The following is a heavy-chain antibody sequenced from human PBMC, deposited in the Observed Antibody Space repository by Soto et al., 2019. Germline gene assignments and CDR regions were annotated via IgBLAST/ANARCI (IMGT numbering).Heavy chain of an antibody. CDR1: GGPFSSYT. CDR3: ARDQDCSGGSCYFSFGY. V-gene: IGHV1-69*08. Sequence: QVQLVQSGAEVPKPGSSVKVSCKASGGPFSSYTISWVRQAPGQGLEWMGRIIPILGIANYAQKFQGRVTITADKATSTAYMELSSLRYEDTAVYYCARDQDCSGGSCYFSFGYWGQGTLVTVSS. CDR2: IIPILGIA. J-gene: IGHJ4*02. D-gene: IGHD2-15*01.